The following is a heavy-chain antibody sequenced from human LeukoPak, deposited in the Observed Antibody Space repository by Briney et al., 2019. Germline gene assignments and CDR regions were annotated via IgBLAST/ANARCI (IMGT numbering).Heavy chain of an antibody. CDR3: ARVAGSYAAPDY. CDR2: INSDGSST. V-gene: IGHV3-74*01. CDR1: GFTFDDYA. J-gene: IGHJ4*02. D-gene: IGHD3-16*01. Sequence: PGRSLRLSCAASGFTFDDYAMHWVRRAPGKGLVWVSRINSDGSSTTYADSVKGRFTISRDNAKNTLYLQMNSLRAEDTAVYYCARVAGSYAAPDYWGQGTLVTVSS.